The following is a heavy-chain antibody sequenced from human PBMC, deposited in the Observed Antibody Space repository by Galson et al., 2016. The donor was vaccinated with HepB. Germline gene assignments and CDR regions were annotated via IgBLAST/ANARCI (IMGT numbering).Heavy chain of an antibody. CDR2: ISISSSYI. D-gene: IGHD6-19*01. CDR1: GFSFSTSS. V-gene: IGHV3-21*01. Sequence: SLRLSCAASGFSFSTSSMSWVRQAPGKGLEWVSSISISSSYIYYADSVKGRFTISRDNAKNSLYLQMSSLRTEDTAVYYCVKGGGYSSGWYKGAFDYWGQGTLVTVSS. CDR3: VKGGGYSSGWYKGAFDY. J-gene: IGHJ4*02.